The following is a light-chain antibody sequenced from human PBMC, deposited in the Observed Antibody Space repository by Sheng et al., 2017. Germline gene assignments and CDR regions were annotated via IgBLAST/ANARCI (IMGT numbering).Light chain of an antibody. V-gene: IGKV1-39*01. CDR1: QNISSY. CDR3: QQSNSPPRT. CDR2: AAS. J-gene: IGKJ2*01. Sequence: DIQMTQSPSSLSASVGDRVTVTCRASQNISSYLNWYQQKPGKAPKLLIYAASSLQSGVPSRFSGGGSGTNFTLTISSLQPDDFATYYCQQSNSPPRTFGQGTRLEIK.